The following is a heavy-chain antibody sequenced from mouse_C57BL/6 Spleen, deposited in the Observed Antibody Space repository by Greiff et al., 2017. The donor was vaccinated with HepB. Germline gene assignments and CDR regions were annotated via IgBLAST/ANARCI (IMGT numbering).Heavy chain of an antibody. CDR3: AKDDGSVAMDY. D-gene: IGHD1-1*01. J-gene: IGHJ4*01. Sequence: EVQLVESGGGLVKPGGSLKLSCAASGFTFSDYGMHWVRQAPEKGLEWVAYISSGSSTIYYADTVKGRFTISRDNAKNTLFLQMTSLRSEDTAMYYCAKDDGSVAMDYWGKGTSVTVSS. CDR1: GFTFSDYG. CDR2: ISSGSSTI. V-gene: IGHV5-17*01.